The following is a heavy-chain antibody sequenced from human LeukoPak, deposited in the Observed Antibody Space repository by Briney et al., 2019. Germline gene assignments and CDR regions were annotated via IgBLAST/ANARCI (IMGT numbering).Heavy chain of an antibody. V-gene: IGHV1-8*01. Sequence: PSAKVSPTPSGYTLTSDDINCGRHTTGEGREWMGWMIPNTGNTGYAQKFQDRDTLTRNTSIKTAYMELSSLRSEDTAVYYCARGYVGATEYWFDPWGQRTLVTVSS. CDR2: MIPNTGNT. CDR3: ARGYVGATEYWFDP. D-gene: IGHD1-26*01. CDR1: GYTLTSDD. J-gene: IGHJ5*02.